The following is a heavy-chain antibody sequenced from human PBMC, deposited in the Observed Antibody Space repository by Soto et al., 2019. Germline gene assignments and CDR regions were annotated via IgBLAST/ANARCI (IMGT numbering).Heavy chain of an antibody. CDR2: IIPIPGTA. Sequence: QVQLVQSGAEVKKPGSSVKVSCKASGGTFGSYAISWVRQAPGQGQEWMGGIIPIPGTANYAQKFQGRVTIAADESTSTAYMELSSLRSEDTAVYYCARSQGSSTSLEVYYYYYYGMDDGGNGNTVTVSS. CDR1: GGTFGSYA. CDR3: ARSQGSSTSLEVYYYYYYGMDD. D-gene: IGHD2-2*01. V-gene: IGHV1-69*01. J-gene: IGHJ6*04.